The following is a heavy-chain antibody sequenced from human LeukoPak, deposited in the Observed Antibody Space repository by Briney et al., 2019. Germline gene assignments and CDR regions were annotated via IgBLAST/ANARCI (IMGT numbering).Heavy chain of an antibody. Sequence: SETLSLTCTVSGGSISSSSYDWGWIRQPPGKGLEWFGSIYYSGSTYYNPSLKSRVTISVDTSKNQFSLKLSSVTAADTAVYYCAAVVAATPGYFQHWGQGTLVTVSS. CDR2: IYYSGST. CDR1: GGSISSSSYD. J-gene: IGHJ1*01. V-gene: IGHV4-39*07. D-gene: IGHD2-15*01. CDR3: AAVVAATPGYFQH.